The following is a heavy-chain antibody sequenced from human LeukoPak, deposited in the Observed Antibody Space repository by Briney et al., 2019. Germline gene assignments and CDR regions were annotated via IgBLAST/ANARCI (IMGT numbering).Heavy chain of an antibody. CDR3: AGTMVPGVILGKSPTGFDP. Sequence: PSETLSLTCTVSGGSISSSSYYWGWIRQPPGKGLEWIGSIYYSGSTYYNPSLKSRVTISVDTSKNQFSLKLSSVTAADTAVYYCAGTMVPGVILGKSPTGFDPWGQGTLVTVSS. V-gene: IGHV4-39*01. CDR1: GGSISSSSYY. J-gene: IGHJ5*02. D-gene: IGHD3-10*01. CDR2: IYYSGST.